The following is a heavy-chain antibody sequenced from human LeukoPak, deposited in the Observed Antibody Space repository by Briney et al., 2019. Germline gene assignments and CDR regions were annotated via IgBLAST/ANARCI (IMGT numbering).Heavy chain of an antibody. CDR2: IYHSGST. J-gene: IGHJ4*02. Sequence: PSETLSLTCTVSGGSISSGGYYWSWIRQPPGKGLEWIGYIYHSGSTYYNPSLKSRVTISVDRSKNQFSLKLSSVTAADTAVYYCVKDRGNHVTDYWGQGTLVTVSS. V-gene: IGHV4-30-2*01. D-gene: IGHD3-16*01. CDR1: GGSISSGGYY. CDR3: VKDRGNHVTDY.